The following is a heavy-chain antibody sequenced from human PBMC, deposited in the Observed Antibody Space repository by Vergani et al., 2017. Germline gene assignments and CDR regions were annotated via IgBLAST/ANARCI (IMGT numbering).Heavy chain of an antibody. CDR2: IHYSENT. CDR3: ASDTHSGQRADR. V-gene: IGHV4-59*11. CDR1: FDSIRNLY. J-gene: IGHJ5*02. Sequence: QVQLQESCPGLVKSSETLSLTCSVSFDSIRNLYCNWIRQPPGKGLEWIGSIHYSENTNYNPSLKTRVTISVDTSKNQFSLTVTSVTAADTAVYYCASDTHSGQRADRWGQGILVTVTS. D-gene: IGHD6-19*01.